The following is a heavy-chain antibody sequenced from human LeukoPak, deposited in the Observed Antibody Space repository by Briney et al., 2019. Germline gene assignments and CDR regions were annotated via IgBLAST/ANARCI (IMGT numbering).Heavy chain of an antibody. D-gene: IGHD3-22*01. CDR1: GYSFTSYW. V-gene: IGHV5-51*01. Sequence: GESLKISCKGSGYSFTSYWIGWVRQMLGKGLEWMGIIYPGDSDTRYSPSFQGQVTISADKSISTAYLQWSSLKASDTAMYYCARLIGYDSSGYYYYYYYMDVWGKGTTVTVSS. CDR2: IYPGDSDT. J-gene: IGHJ6*03. CDR3: ARLIGYDSSGYYYYYYYMDV.